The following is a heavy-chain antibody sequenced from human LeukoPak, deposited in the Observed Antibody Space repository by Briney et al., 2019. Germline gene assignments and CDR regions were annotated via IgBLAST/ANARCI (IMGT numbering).Heavy chain of an antibody. Sequence: GGSLRLSCAASGFTFTSYNFHWVRQAPGKGLEWVAVISYDGSNKYYADSVKGRFTISRDNSKNTLYLQMNSLRAEDTAVYYCARDRRYYYGSGSYYKSWGQGTLVTVSS. J-gene: IGHJ5*02. CDR1: GFTFTSYN. D-gene: IGHD3-10*01. V-gene: IGHV3-30*04. CDR3: ARDRRYYYGSGSYYKS. CDR2: ISYDGSNK.